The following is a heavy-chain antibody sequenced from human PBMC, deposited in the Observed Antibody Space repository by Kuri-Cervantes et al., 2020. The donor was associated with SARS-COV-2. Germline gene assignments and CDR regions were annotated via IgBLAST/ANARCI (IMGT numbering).Heavy chain of an antibody. V-gene: IGHV3-21*01. J-gene: IGHJ4*02. D-gene: IGHD3-10*01. CDR3: ATDKTVTMVRGVILSPGIAPVWGSFDY. CDR2: ISSSSSYI. Sequence: GESLKISCAASGFTFSSYAMNWVRQAPGKGLEWVTSISSSSSYIYYADSVMCRFTISRDNAKNSLYLQMNSLRTEDTAVYYCATDKTVTMVRGVILSPGIAPVWGSFDYWGQGTLVTVSS. CDR1: GFTFSSYA.